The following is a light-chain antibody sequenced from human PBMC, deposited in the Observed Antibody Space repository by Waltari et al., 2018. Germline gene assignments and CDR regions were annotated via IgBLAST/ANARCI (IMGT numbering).Light chain of an antibody. J-gene: IGLJ2*01. V-gene: IGLV3-19*01. Sequence: SSELTQDPAVSVAMGQTVRITCKGDSLRSYYARWYQQRPGQAPILVMYDKNNRPTGVPDRFSGSSSDNTASLTITGAQAEDEASYYCHSRDASGVGGSFGGGTKLTVL. CDR3: HSRDASGVGGS. CDR1: SLRSYY. CDR2: DKN.